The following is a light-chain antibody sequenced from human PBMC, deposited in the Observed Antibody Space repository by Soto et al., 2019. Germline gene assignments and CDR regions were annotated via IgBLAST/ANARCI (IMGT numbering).Light chain of an antibody. Sequence: DIQLTQSPSSLSASVGDRVTITCRASQNISIFLNWYQQKPGKAPKLLIYTASDLESGFPSRIRGGGSGTEFTQRISSLQPEDFATYYCQHSYSTLVTFGPGTKVDIK. CDR3: QHSYSTLVT. J-gene: IGKJ3*01. CDR2: TAS. CDR1: QNISIF. V-gene: IGKV1-39*01.